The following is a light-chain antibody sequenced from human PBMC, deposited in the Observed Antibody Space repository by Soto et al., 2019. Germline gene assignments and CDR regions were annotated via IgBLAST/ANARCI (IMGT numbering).Light chain of an antibody. Sequence: QSALTQPPSASGSPGQSVTISCTGTSSDVGGHNYVSWYQQHPGKAPKLIIYDVNKRPSGVPDRFSGSKSGNTASLTVSGLQAEDEADYYCNSYAGTKNLVFGGGTKLPVL. CDR2: DVN. V-gene: IGLV2-8*01. CDR1: SSDVGGHNY. CDR3: NSYAGTKNLV. J-gene: IGLJ3*02.